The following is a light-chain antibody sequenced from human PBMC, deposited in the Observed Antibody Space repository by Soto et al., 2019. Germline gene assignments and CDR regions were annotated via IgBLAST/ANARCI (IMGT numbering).Light chain of an antibody. CDR2: DVS. CDR1: SSDVGDYNY. CDR3: SSYTSSSTPDV. Sequence: QSALTQPASVSGSPGQSITIPCTGSSSDVGDYNYVYWYQQHPGKAPKLMIYDVSNRPSGVSNRFSGSKSGNTASLTISGLQAEDEADYYCSSYTSSSTPDVFGTGTKLTVL. V-gene: IGLV2-14*03. J-gene: IGLJ1*01.